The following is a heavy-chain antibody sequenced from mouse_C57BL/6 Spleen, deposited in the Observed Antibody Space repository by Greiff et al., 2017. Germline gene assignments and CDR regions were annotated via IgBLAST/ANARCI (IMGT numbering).Heavy chain of an antibody. Sequence: EVQLVASGGGLVKPGGSLKLSCAASGFTFSSYAMSWVRQTPEKRLEWVATISDGGSYTYYPDNVKGRFTISRDNAKNNLYLQMSHLKSEDTAMYYCARDWVTGAMDYWGQGTSVTVSS. D-gene: IGHD2-2*01. J-gene: IGHJ4*01. CDR3: ARDWVTGAMDY. V-gene: IGHV5-4*01. CDR2: ISDGGSYT. CDR1: GFTFSSYA.